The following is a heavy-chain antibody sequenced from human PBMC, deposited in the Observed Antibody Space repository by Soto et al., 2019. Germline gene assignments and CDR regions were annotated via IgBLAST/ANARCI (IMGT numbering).Heavy chain of an antibody. Sequence: GASVKVSCKASGYTFTSYYMHWVRQAPGQGLEWMGIINPSGGSTNYAQKLQGRVTMTTDTSTSTAYMELRSLRSDDTAVYYCAREYAPSYSSSWYRGYYYYYGMDVWGQGTTVTVSS. D-gene: IGHD6-13*01. V-gene: IGHV1-46*01. J-gene: IGHJ6*02. CDR2: INPSGGST. CDR3: AREYAPSYSSSWYRGYYYYYGMDV. CDR1: GYTFTSYY.